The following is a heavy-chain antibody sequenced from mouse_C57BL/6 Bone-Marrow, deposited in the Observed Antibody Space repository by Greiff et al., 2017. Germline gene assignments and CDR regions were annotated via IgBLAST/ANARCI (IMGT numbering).Heavy chain of an antibody. CDR1: GYTFTDYN. CDR3: ARFIDCYYGAWFAY. CDR2: INPNNGGT. D-gene: IGHD2-3*01. Sequence: VQLKESGPELVKPGASVTLPCKASGYTFTDYNMDWVKQSHGKSLEWIGDINPNNGGTIYNQKFKGKATLTVDKSSSTAYMELRSLTSEDTAVYYCARFIDCYYGAWFAYWGQGTLVTVSA. V-gene: IGHV1-18*01. J-gene: IGHJ3*01.